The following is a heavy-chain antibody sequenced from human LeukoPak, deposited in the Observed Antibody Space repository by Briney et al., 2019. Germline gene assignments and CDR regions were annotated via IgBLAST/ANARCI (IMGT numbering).Heavy chain of an antibody. CDR1: GVSISSYY. V-gene: IGHV4-59*01. CDR3: ASHYGDYYYYGMDV. CDR2: IYYSGST. Sequence: PSETLSLTCTVSGVSISSYYWSWIRQPPGKGLEWIGYIYYSGSTNYNPSLKSRVTISVDTSKNQFSLKLSSVTAADTAVYYCASHYGDYYYYGMDVWGQGTTVTVSS. J-gene: IGHJ6*02. D-gene: IGHD4-17*01.